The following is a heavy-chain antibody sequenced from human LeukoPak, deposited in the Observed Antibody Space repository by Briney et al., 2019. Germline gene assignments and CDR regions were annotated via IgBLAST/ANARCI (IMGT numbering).Heavy chain of an antibody. CDR2: IYHSGST. V-gene: IGHV4-38-2*01. D-gene: IGHD6-13*01. J-gene: IGHJ5*02. Sequence: SETLSLTCAVSGYSISSGYYWGWIRQPPGKGLEWIGSIYHSGSTYYNPSLKSRVTISVDTSKNQFSLKLSSVTAADTAVYYCARCAYSSSDWFDPWGQGTLVTVSS. CDR3: ARCAYSSSDWFDP. CDR1: GYSISSGYY.